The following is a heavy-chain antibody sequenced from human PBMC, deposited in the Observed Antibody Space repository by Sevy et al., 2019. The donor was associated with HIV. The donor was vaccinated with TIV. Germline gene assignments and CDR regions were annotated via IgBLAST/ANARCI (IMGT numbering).Heavy chain of an antibody. J-gene: IGHJ3*02. V-gene: IGHV3-30*02. CDR3: ATEPKGGVRAQEGEAFEI. Sequence: GGSLRLSCAASGFTFNNYDIHWVRQAPGKGLEWVGLIWSDGSNEFYTDFLRGRFTISRDNSQNTVFLQMNSLRPEDTAVYYCATEPKGGVRAQEGEAFEIWGQGTMVTVSS. CDR1: GFTFNNYD. CDR2: IWSDGSNE. D-gene: IGHD3-16*01.